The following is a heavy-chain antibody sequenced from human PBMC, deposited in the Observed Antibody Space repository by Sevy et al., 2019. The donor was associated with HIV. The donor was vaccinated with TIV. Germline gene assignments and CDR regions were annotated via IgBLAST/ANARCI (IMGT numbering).Heavy chain of an antibody. V-gene: IGHV4-39*01. CDR3: ARHYGGSVDF. CDR2: ISYSGVT. Sequence: SETLSLTCTVFGGSISSDSYNWGWIRQPPGKGLEWIGSISYSGVTHYNPSVKSRLSMSVDTSKSQFSLNLASVTAAETAVYFCARHYGGSVDFWGQGTLVTVSS. CDR1: GGSISSDSYN. J-gene: IGHJ4*02. D-gene: IGHD2-15*01.